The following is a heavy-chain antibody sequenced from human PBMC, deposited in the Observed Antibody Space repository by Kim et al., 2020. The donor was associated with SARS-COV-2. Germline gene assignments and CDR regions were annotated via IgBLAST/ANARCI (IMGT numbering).Heavy chain of an antibody. D-gene: IGHD6-19*01. CDR3: AKTPSIAVAGFRVY. J-gene: IGHJ4*02. Sequence: ADSVKGRFTISRDNAKHTLYLQMNSLRAEDTAVYYCAKTPSIAVAGFRVYWGQGTLVTVSS. V-gene: IGHV3-23*01.